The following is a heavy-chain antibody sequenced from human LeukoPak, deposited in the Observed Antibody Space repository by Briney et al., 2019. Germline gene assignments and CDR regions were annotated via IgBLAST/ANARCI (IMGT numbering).Heavy chain of an antibody. J-gene: IGHJ6*03. CDR1: GFTFSSYA. CDR3: AKDVDCNGANCWWYYYFYMDV. Sequence: GGSLRLSCAASGFTFSSYAMHWVRQAPGKGLEWVSAISGSGVGTYYADSVKGRFTISRDNSKNTLYLQMHTLRAEDTAVYYCAKDVDCNGANCWWYYYFYMDVWGKGTTVTVSS. D-gene: IGHD2-2*01. CDR2: ISGSGVGT. V-gene: IGHV3-23*01.